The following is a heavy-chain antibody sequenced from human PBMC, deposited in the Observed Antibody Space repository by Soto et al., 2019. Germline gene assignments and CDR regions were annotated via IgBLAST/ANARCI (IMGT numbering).Heavy chain of an antibody. CDR3: AAGREYYYDSSGYYYYYGMDV. CDR2: ISAYNGNT. CDR1: GYTFTSYG. Sequence: ASVKVSCKASGYTFTSYGTSWVRQAPGQGLEWMGWISAYNGNTNYAQKLQGRVTMTTDTSTSTAYMELRSLRSDDTAVYYCAAGREYYYDSSGYYYYYGMDVWGQGTTVTVSS. J-gene: IGHJ6*02. V-gene: IGHV1-18*04. D-gene: IGHD3-22*01.